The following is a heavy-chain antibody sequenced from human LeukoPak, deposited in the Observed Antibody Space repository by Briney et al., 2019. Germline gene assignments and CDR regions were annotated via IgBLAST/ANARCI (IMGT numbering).Heavy chain of an antibody. Sequence: GGSLRLSCVASGFTFSDHWMHWVRQAPGKGLVWVSRIRNDGGETNYADSGKGRFTISRDNGKNTLDLQMNRLRAEDTALYYCARVDPSESGDTYGYYYYYGMDVWGQGTTVTVSS. D-gene: IGHD5-18*01. CDR1: GFTFSDHW. CDR2: IRNDGGET. CDR3: ARVDPSESGDTYGYYYYYGMDV. V-gene: IGHV3-74*01. J-gene: IGHJ6*02.